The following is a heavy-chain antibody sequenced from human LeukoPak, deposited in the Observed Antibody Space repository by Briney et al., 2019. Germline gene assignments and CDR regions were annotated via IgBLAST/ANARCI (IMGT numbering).Heavy chain of an antibody. CDR2: ISYDGSNK. J-gene: IGHJ6*02. CDR3: ARLMSSGYYGMDV. CDR1: GFTFSSYA. Sequence: PGGSLRLSCAASGFTFSSYAMHWVRQAPGKGLEWVAVISYDGSNKYYADSVKGRFTISRDNSKNTLYLQMNSLRAEDTAVYYCARLMSSGYYGMDVWGQGTTVTVSS. D-gene: IGHD1-26*01. V-gene: IGHV3-30*04.